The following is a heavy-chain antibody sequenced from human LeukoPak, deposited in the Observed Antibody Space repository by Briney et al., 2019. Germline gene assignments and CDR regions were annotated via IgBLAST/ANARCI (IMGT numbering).Heavy chain of an antibody. CDR3: ASNYYDSSGYYWFDP. Sequence: GGSLRLSCAASGFTFSSYAMSWVRQAPGKGLEWVTGITGSGGRTYYADSVKGRFTISRDNAKNSLYLQMNSLRAEDTAVYYCASNYYDSSGYYWFDPWGQGTLVTVSS. D-gene: IGHD3-22*01. CDR1: GFTFSSYA. CDR2: ITGSGGRT. V-gene: IGHV3-23*01. J-gene: IGHJ5*02.